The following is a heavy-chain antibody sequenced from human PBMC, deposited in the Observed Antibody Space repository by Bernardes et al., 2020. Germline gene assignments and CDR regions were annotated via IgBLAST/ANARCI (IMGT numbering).Heavy chain of an antibody. V-gene: IGHV3-23*01. D-gene: IGHD3-10*01. Sequence: GGSLRLSCAASGFTFTNYAMTWVRQAPGKGLEWVSSISGNGGSTFYADSVKGRFTISRDNSKSTLYLHMNSLRAEDTAVYYCAKDVPAGVTMVQGVIAGFDYWGQGALVTVSS. J-gene: IGHJ4*02. CDR1: GFTFTNYA. CDR3: AKDVPAGVTMVQGVIAGFDY. CDR2: ISGNGGST.